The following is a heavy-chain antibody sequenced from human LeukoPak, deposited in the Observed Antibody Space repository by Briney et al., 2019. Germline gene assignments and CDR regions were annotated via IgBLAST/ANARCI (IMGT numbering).Heavy chain of an antibody. J-gene: IGHJ1*01. CDR1: GFTFSSYG. V-gene: IGHV3-48*01. Sequence: PGGSLRLSCAASGFTFSSYGMNWVRQAPGKGLEWVSHISGSSDIIHYTESVKGRVTISRDNAKNSVYLQMDILRAEDTALYYCARDWSSGRHHAYFPHWGQGTLVTVSS. D-gene: IGHD1-26*01. CDR3: ARDWSSGRHHAYFPH. CDR2: ISGSSDII.